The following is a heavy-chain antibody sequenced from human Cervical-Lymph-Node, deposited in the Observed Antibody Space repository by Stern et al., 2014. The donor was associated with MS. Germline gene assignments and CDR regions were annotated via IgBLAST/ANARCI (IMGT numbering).Heavy chain of an antibody. CDR1: GGTFSSYA. CDR2: IIPIFGTA. V-gene: IGHV1-69*01. D-gene: IGHD6-13*01. Sequence: QVQLGQSGAEVKKPGSSVKVSCKASGGTFSSYAISWVRQAPGQGLEWMGGIIPIFGTANDAQKFQGRVTITADESTSTAYMELSSLRSEDTAVYYCARDPGIAAAGDYNWFDPWGQGTLVTVSS. CDR3: ARDPGIAAAGDYNWFDP. J-gene: IGHJ5*02.